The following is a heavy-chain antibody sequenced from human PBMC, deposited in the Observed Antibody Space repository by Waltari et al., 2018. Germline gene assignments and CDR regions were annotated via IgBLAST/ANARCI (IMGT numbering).Heavy chain of an antibody. CDR3: AAYGSGSSVVY. Sequence: QVQLQESGPGLVKPSETLSLTCTVSGGSISSYYWSWIRQPPGKGLEWIGYIYYSGSTNYNPSLNSRVTISVDTSKNQFSLKLSSVTAADTAVYYCAAYGSGSSVVYWGQGTLVTVSS. V-gene: IGHV4-59*01. CDR2: IYYSGST. J-gene: IGHJ4*02. D-gene: IGHD3-10*01. CDR1: GGSISSYY.